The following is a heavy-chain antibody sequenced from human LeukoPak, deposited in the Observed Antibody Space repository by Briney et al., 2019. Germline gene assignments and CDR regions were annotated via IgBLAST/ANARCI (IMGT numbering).Heavy chain of an antibody. CDR2: INAGNGNT. V-gene: IGHV1-3*01. D-gene: IGHD3-10*01. J-gene: IGHJ6*04. CDR3: ARAGGSGSQNYYYGMDV. Sequence: ASVTVSCKASGYTFTSYAIHWVRQAPGQRLEWMGWINAGNGNTKYSQKFQGRVTIARDTSASTAYMELSSLRSEDTAVYYCARAGGSGSQNYYYGMDVWGKGTTVTVSS. CDR1: GYTFTSYA.